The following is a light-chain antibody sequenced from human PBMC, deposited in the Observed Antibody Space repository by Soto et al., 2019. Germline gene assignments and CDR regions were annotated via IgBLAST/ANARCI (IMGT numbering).Light chain of an antibody. Sequence: DIQMTQSPSSLSASVGDRVTITCQASQDISHYLNWYQQKPGKAPKLLIYDASNFQTGVPSRFSASGSGTDFTFTISSLQPEDIATYYCQQYHNLRTFGQGTKVEIK. J-gene: IGKJ1*01. V-gene: IGKV1-33*01. CDR1: QDISHY. CDR3: QQYHNLRT. CDR2: DAS.